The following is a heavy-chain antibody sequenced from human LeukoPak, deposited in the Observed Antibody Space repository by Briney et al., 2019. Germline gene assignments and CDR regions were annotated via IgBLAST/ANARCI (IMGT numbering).Heavy chain of an antibody. D-gene: IGHD1-1*01. CDR2: IKQDGSEK. Sequence: AGGSLRLSCAASGFTFSSYWMSWVRQAPGKGLEWVANIKQDGSEKYYVDSVKGRFTISRDNAKNSLYLQMNSLRAEDTAVYYCTRALSSDNWFASHWGQGTLVTVSS. J-gene: IGHJ4*02. V-gene: IGHV3-7*01. CDR3: TRALSSDNWFASH. CDR1: GFTFSSYW.